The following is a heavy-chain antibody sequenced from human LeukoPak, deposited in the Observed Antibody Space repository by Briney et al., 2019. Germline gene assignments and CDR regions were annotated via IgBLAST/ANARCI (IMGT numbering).Heavy chain of an antibody. D-gene: IGHD3-22*01. CDR2: ISTSGGTT. J-gene: IGHJ4*02. CDR3: AVMHRYYDGSGYWVQ. CDR1: AFSFDNFA. Sequence: PGGSLRLSCAASAFSFDNFAMSWVRQAPGKGLEWVSGISTSGGTTSYAESVKGRFTVSRDNPRNTLYMEMNSLRDEDTAVYYCAVMHRYYDGSGYWVQWGQGTLVTVSS. V-gene: IGHV3-23*01.